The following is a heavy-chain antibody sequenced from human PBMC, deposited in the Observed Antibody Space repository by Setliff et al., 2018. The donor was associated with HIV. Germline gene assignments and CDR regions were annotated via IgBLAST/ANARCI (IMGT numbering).Heavy chain of an antibody. CDR2: IKQDGSEK. V-gene: IGHV3-7*01. CDR3: AKDATRGSGTYLEA. D-gene: IGHD3-10*01. CDR1: GFTFSNAW. Sequence: PGGSLRLSCAASGFTFSNAWMSWVRQAPGKGLEWVANIKQDGSEKYYVDSVKGRFTISRDNAKNSLYLQMNSLRAEDTAVYYCAKDATRGSGTYLEAWGQGTLVTVSS. J-gene: IGHJ5*02.